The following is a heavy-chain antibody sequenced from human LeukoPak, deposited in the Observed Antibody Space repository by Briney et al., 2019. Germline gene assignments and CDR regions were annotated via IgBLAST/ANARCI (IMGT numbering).Heavy chain of an antibody. CDR1: GYTFTGHY. J-gene: IGHJ3*02. CDR2: INPNSGGT. Sequence: GASVKVSCKASGYTFTGHYMHWVRQAPGQGLEWMGWINPNSGGTGYAQKFQGRVTMTRNTSISTAYMELSSLRSEDTAVYYCARGYQLLEAFDIWGQGTMVTVSS. CDR3: ARGYQLLEAFDI. D-gene: IGHD2-2*01. V-gene: IGHV1-8*02.